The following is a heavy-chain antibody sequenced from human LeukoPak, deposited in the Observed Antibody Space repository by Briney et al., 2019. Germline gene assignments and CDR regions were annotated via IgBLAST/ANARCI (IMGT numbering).Heavy chain of an antibody. J-gene: IGHJ4*02. CDR1: GGSISSADYY. CDR2: IHESGGT. Sequence: SQTLSLTCAVSGGSISSADYYWTWIRQPPGKGLEWIGYIHESGGTYYNPSLKSRVTISLDRSNNQFSPNLNSVTAADTAVYYCARDLSDSNRSYPPGDYWGQGTLVTVSS. D-gene: IGHD1-26*01. V-gene: IGHV4-30-2*01. CDR3: ARDLSDSNRSYPPGDY.